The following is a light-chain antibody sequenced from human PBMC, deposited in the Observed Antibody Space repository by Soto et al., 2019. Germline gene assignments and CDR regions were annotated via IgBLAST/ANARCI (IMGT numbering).Light chain of an antibody. Sequence: DIHLTQSPSSLSAPVGDRVTITYRASQAITDNLAWYQQKPGKPPRLLIYEESTVHSGVPSRFSGSGSGTDFTLTISSLQTEDFATHYRQQVSTYALKCGGWT. CDR1: QAITDN. J-gene: IGKJ4*02. V-gene: IGKV1-9*01. CDR2: EES. CDR3: QQVSTYALK.